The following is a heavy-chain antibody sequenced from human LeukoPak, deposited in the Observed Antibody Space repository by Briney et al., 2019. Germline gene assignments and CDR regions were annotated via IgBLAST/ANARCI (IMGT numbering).Heavy chain of an antibody. CDR3: ARDLSSTWYSLAY. CDR1: GISSDNYG. D-gene: IGHD2-2*01. CDR2: INWDGGTT. V-gene: IGHV3-20*04. Sequence: GGSLRLSCEASGISSDNYGMSWVRQAPGKGLEWVSGINWDGGTTSYADSVKGRFTISRDNANNFLYLQMNSLRAEDTVFYYCARDLSSTWYSLAYWGQGTLVTVSS. J-gene: IGHJ4*02.